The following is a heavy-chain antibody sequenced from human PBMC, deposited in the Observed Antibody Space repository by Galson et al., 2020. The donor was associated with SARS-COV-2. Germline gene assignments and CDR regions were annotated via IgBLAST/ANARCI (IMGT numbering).Heavy chain of an antibody. CDR3: ARNRAT. CDR2: IFASGYT. Sequence: SETLSLTCNVSGDSIINGNSYWSWIRQPAGKGLEWIGRIFASGYTNYNPSLKSRVTMSVDTSNNQFSLKLNSVTAADTAVYFCARNRATWGQGTLVTVSS. V-gene: IGHV4-61*02. D-gene: IGHD3-10*01. J-gene: IGHJ5*02. CDR1: GDSIINGNSY.